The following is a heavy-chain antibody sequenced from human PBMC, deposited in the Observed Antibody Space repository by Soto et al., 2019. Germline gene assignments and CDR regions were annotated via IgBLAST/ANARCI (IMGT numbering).Heavy chain of an antibody. CDR3: ARDGVVPRAFDI. J-gene: IGHJ3*02. CDR1: GGNFSSYA. Sequence: ASVKVSCKASGGNFSSYAISWVRQAPGQGLEWMGGIIPIFGTANYAQKFQGRVTITADESTSTAYMELSSLRSEDTAVYYCARDGVVPRAFDIVGQGTMVAVTS. D-gene: IGHD2-2*01. V-gene: IGHV1-69*13. CDR2: IIPIFGTA.